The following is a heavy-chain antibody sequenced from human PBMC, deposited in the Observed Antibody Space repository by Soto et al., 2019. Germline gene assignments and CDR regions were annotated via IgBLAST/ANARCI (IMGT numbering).Heavy chain of an antibody. Sequence: GGSLRLSCAASGFTFSNAWMTWVRQAPGKGLEWVGRIKSKTHGETTDYAAPVKGRFTISRDDSENTLSLQMNSLKTEDTAVYYCATAAAGSGGVFDHWGQGTLVTVSS. CDR3: ATAAAGSGGVFDH. D-gene: IGHD3-16*01. CDR1: GFTFSNAW. J-gene: IGHJ4*02. CDR2: IKSKTHGETT. V-gene: IGHV3-15*01.